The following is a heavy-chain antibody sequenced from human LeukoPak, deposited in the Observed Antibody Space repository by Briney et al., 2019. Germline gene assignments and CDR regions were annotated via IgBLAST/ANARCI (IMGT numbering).Heavy chain of an antibody. Sequence: KSSETLSLTCAVSGGSISSGGYYWSWIRQPPGKGLEWIGEINHSGSTNYNPSLKSRVTIAVDTSKNQFSLKLSSVTAADTAVYYCARRRYGSGILDYWGQETLVTVSS. V-gene: IGHV4-34*01. D-gene: IGHD3-10*01. CDR3: ARRRYGSGILDY. J-gene: IGHJ4*02. CDR2: INHSGST. CDR1: GGSISSGGYY.